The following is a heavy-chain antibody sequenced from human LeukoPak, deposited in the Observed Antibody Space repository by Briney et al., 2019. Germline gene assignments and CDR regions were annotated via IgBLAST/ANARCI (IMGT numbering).Heavy chain of an antibody. CDR1: GYTFGNSG. CDR2: IIPIFGTA. Sequence: SVKVSCKASGYTFGNSGISWVRQAPGQGLEWMGGIIPIFGTANYAQKFQGRVTITADESTSTAYMELSSLRSEDTAVYYCARDIRAFDIWGQGTMVTVSS. V-gene: IGHV1-69*13. J-gene: IGHJ3*02. CDR3: ARDIRAFDI.